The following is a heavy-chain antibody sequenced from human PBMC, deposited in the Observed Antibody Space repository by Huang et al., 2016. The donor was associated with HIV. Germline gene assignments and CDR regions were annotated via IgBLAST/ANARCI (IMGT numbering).Heavy chain of an antibody. D-gene: IGHD2-15*01. Sequence: QVQLVQSGAEVRKPGASVKVSCKTSGYRFVDYYIHWVRQAPGQGLEWSGWITPNPGDAFYAEKCRGRVAMTSDTSIRTVYMEVNSLQFDDGATYVCATDGGGGCDGGSCFPHWGQGTLVGVSS. CDR3: ATDGGGGCDGGSCFPH. V-gene: IGHV1-2*02. CDR1: GYRFVDYY. J-gene: IGHJ4*02. CDR2: ITPNPGDA.